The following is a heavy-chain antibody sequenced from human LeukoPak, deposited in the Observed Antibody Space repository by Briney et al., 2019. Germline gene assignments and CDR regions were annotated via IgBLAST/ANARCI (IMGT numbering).Heavy chain of an antibody. CDR1: GYTFTSYD. D-gene: IGHD1-26*01. J-gene: IGHJ6*02. CDR2: MNPNSGNT. V-gene: IGHV1-8*01. Sequence: ASVKVSCKASGYTFTSYDINWVRQATGQGLEWMGWMNPNSGNTGYAQKFQGRVTMTRNTSISTAYMELSSLRSEDTAVYYCARERIVGATPGADYYYGMDVWGQGTTVTVSS. CDR3: ARERIVGATPGADYYYGMDV.